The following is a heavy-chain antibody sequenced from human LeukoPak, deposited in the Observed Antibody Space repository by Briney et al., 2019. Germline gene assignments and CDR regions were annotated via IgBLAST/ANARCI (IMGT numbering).Heavy chain of an antibody. J-gene: IGHJ5*02. CDR3: ARWRVTVNWFDP. CDR1: GYTFTSHG. CDR2: ISAYNGNT. Sequence: ASVKASCKASGYTFTSHGISWVRQAPGQGLEWMGWISAYNGNTNYAQKLQGRVTMTTDTSTSTAYMELRSLRSDDTAVYYCARWRVTVNWFDPWGQGTLVTVSS. V-gene: IGHV1-18*01. D-gene: IGHD2-21*02.